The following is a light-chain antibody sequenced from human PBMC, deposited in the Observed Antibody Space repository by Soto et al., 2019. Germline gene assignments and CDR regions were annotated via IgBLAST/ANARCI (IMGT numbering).Light chain of an antibody. CDR2: DND. CDR3: ATWDGSRNGYV. Sequence: QSVLTQPPSASGTPGQRVTISASGSTSNIGSNTVSWYQQLPGTAPRLLIYDNDERPSGVPDRFSGSKSATSASLAISGLQPEDEGDYYCATWDGSRNGYVFGPGTKVTVL. V-gene: IGLV1-44*01. CDR1: TSNIGSNT. J-gene: IGLJ1*01.